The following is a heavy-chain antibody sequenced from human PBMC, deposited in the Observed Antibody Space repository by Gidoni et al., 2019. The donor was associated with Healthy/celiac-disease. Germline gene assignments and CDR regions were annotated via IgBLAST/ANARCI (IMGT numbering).Heavy chain of an antibody. V-gene: IGHV1-69*06. CDR3: ARVGCSGGSCYRDFYYYGMDV. CDR1: GGTFSSYA. Sequence: QVQLVQSGAEVKKPGSSVKVSCKASGGTFSSYAISWVRQAPGQGLEWMGGIIPIFGTANYAQKFQGRVTITADKSTSTAYMELSSLRSEDTAVYYCARVGCSGGSCYRDFYYYGMDVWGKGTTVTVSS. D-gene: IGHD2-15*01. CDR2: IIPIFGTA. J-gene: IGHJ6*04.